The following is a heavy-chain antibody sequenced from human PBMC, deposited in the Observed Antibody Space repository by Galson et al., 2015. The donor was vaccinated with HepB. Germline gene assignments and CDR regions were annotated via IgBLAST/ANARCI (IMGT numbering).Heavy chain of an antibody. D-gene: IGHD2-2*03. J-gene: IGHJ2*01. CDR2: ISSNGATI. Sequence: SLRLSCAASGLTFTSSTMNWVRQAPGRGLEWLAYISSNGATIYYADSVKGRVTISRDNGKNSVFLQMNSLRDDDSALYFFARSGFCNRTTWATGGVGSAGYWVFDLWGRGTPVT. CDR1: GLTFTSST. CDR3: ARSGFCNRTTWATGGVGSAGYWVFDL. V-gene: IGHV3-48*02.